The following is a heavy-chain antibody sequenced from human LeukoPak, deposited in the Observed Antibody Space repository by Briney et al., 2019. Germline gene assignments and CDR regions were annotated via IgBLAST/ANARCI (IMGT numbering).Heavy chain of an antibody. CDR1: GGSFSGYY. Sequence: SETLSLTCAVYGGSFSGYYWSWIRQPPGKGLEWIGEINHSGSTNYNPSLKSRVTISVDTSKNQFSLKLSSVTAVDTAVYYCARGRGTTTPTTDYWGQGTLVTVSS. CDR3: ARGRGTTTPTTDY. CDR2: INHSGST. D-gene: IGHD1-7*01. J-gene: IGHJ4*02. V-gene: IGHV4-34*01.